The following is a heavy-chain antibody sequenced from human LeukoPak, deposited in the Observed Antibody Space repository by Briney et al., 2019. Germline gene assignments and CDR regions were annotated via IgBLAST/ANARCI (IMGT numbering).Heavy chain of an antibody. CDR1: GFTFSSYG. CDR3: ARGDYYDSSGYSSY. CDR2: IRYDGSNK. D-gene: IGHD3-22*01. V-gene: IGHV3-30*02. Sequence: GGSLRLSCAASGFTFSSYGMHWVRQAPGKGLEWVAFIRYDGSNKYYADSVKGRFTISRDNAKNSLYLQMNSLRAEDTAVYYCARGDYYDSSGYSSYWGQGTLVTVSS. J-gene: IGHJ4*02.